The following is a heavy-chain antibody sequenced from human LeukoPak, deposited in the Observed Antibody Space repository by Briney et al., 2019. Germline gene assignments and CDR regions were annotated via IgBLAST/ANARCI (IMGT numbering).Heavy chain of an antibody. V-gene: IGHV3-7*01. J-gene: IGHJ4*02. Sequence: PGGSLRLSCAASGFTFSNYWMTWVRQAPGKGLEWVANIKQDGSEKNYVDSVKGRFTISRDDATNSLYLHMNSLRVEDTAVCYCGRGGSFPGFWGQGTQVSVSS. D-gene: IGHD3-10*01. CDR2: IKQDGSEK. CDR3: GRGGSFPGF. CDR1: GFTFSNYW.